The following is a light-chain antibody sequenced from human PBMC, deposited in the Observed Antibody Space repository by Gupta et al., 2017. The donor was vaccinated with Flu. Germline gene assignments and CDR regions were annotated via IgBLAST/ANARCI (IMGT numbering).Light chain of an antibody. Sequence: QSALTQPASVSGSPGQSITISCTATNSYIGEYNYVSWHQQHPGKAPKVIIYEVSRRPSGVSHRFSGSKSGNTASLTISGLQAEDDADYYCSSYTSTSNVFGPGTKVTVL. CDR3: SSYTSTSNV. CDR2: EVS. J-gene: IGLJ1*01. CDR1: NSYIGEYNY. V-gene: IGLV2-14*01.